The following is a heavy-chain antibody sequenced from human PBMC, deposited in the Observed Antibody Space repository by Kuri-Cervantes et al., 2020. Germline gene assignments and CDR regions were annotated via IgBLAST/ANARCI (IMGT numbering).Heavy chain of an antibody. CDR2: IYWDADK. CDR3: ALIVISSNWFDL. V-gene: IGHV2-5*02. Sequence: SGPTLVKPTQTLTLTCPFSGFSLSTSGVGVGWIRQPPGKALEWLALIYWDADKRYSPSLKTRLTIAKATSKNQVVFTMTNMDPVDTATYYCALIVISSNWFDLWGQGTLVTVSS. CDR1: GFSLSTSGVG. J-gene: IGHJ5*02. D-gene: IGHD2-15*01.